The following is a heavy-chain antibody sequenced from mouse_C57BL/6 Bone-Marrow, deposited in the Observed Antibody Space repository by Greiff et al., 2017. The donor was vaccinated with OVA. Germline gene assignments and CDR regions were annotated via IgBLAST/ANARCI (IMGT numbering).Heavy chain of an antibody. Sequence: DVQLQESGTVLARPGASVKMSCKTSGYTFTSYWMHWVKQRPGQGLEWIGAIYPGNSDTSYNQKFKGKAKLTAVTSASTAYMELSSLTNEDSAAPIYYDYDGFAMDYWGQGTSVTVSS. CDR2: IYPGNSDT. CDR1: GYTFTSYW. V-gene: IGHV1-5*01. CDR3: YDYDGFAMDY. D-gene: IGHD2-4*01. J-gene: IGHJ4*01.